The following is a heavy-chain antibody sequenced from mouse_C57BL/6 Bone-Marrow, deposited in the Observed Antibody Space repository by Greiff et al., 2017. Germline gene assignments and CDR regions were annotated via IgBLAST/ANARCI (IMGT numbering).Heavy chain of an antibody. V-gene: IGHV1-63*01. CDR2: IYPGGGYT. CDR3: ARGDYYVSSFAY. CDR1: GYTFTNYW. D-gene: IGHD1-1*01. J-gene: IGHJ3*01. Sequence: QVQLQQPGAELVRPGTSVKMSCKASGYTFTNYWIGWAKQRPGHGLEWIGDIYPGGGYTNYNEKFKGKATLTADKSSSTAYMQFSSLTSEDSAIYYCARGDYYVSSFAYWGQGTLVTVSA.